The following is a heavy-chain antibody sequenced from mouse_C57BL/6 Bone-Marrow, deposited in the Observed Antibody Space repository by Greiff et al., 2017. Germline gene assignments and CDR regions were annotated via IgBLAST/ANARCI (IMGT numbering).Heavy chain of an antibody. V-gene: IGHV1-42*01. Sequence: DVQLQESGPELVKPGASVKISCKASGYSFTGYYMNWVKQSPEKSLEWIGEINPSTGGTTYNQKFKAKATLTVDKSSSTAYMQLKSLTSEDSAVYYCARNGYLDYWGQGTTLTVSS. CDR3: ARNGYLDY. CDR1: GYSFTGYY. D-gene: IGHD1-1*02. J-gene: IGHJ2*01. CDR2: INPSTGGT.